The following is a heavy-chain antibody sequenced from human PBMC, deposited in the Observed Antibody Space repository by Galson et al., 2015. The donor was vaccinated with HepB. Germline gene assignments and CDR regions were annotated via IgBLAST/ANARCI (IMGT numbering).Heavy chain of an antibody. CDR3: AKGFDHYTWWFDP. Sequence: SLRLSCAASGFTFSDYAMTWVRQAPGKGLGWVSSISSSGGSRYYAESVKGRFTISRDDSKNTVYLQMNTLRADDTAVYYCAKGFDHYTWWFDPWGRGTLVTVSS. D-gene: IGHD3-10*01. CDR2: ISSSGGSR. J-gene: IGHJ5*02. V-gene: IGHV3-23*01. CDR1: GFTFSDYA.